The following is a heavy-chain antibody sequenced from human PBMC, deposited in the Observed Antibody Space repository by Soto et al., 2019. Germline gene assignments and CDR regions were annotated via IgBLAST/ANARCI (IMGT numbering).Heavy chain of an antibody. D-gene: IGHD2-21*01. CDR2: ISPQGGRT. Sequence: PGGSLLLSCSSSVFAFSIYGMHWVRQTPGKGLEYVSAISPQGGRTYYADSVNGRFTISRDDSKNTVYLQMSSLRPDDTAVYYCVNMMIASGAFDFWGQGTMVTVSS. V-gene: IGHV3-64D*06. CDR1: VFAFSIYG. J-gene: IGHJ4*02. CDR3: VNMMIASGAFDF.